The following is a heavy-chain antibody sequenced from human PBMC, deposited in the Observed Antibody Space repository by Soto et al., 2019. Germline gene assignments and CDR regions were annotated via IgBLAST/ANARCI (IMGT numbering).Heavy chain of an antibody. CDR1: GFTFSDYY. CDR2: ISSSGSTI. D-gene: IGHD3-22*01. Sequence: PGGSLRLSCAASGFTFSDYYMSWIRRAPGKGLEWVSYISSSGSTIYYADSVKGRFTISRDSAKNSLYLQMNSLRAEDTAVYYCARVVDSGYYPDYWGQGTLVTVSS. J-gene: IGHJ4*02. CDR3: ARVVDSGYYPDY. V-gene: IGHV3-11*01.